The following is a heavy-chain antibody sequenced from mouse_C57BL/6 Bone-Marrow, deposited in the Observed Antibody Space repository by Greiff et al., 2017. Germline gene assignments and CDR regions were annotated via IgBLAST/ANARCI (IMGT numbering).Heavy chain of an antibody. CDR1: GYAFSSSW. CDR2: IYPGDGDT. Sequence: QVQLQQSGPELVKPGASVKISCKASGYAFSSSWMNWVKQRPGKGLEWIGRIYPGDGDTNYNGKFKGKATLTADKSSSTAYMQLSSLTSEDSAVYFCANYGSSSLDYWGQGTSVTVSS. D-gene: IGHD1-1*01. CDR3: ANYGSSSLDY. V-gene: IGHV1-82*01. J-gene: IGHJ4*01.